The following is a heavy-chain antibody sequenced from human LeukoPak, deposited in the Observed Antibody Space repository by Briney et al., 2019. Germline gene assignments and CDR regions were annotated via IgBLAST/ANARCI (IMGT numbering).Heavy chain of an antibody. Sequence: SETLSLTCTVSGYSISTGYYWDWIRQPPGKGLEWIGEINHSGSTNYNPSLKSRVTISVDTSKNQFSLKLSSVTAADTAVYYCARRRQQWLKPFDYWGQGTLVTVSS. CDR2: INHSGST. D-gene: IGHD6-19*01. CDR1: GYSISTGYY. V-gene: IGHV4-38-2*02. CDR3: ARRRQQWLKPFDY. J-gene: IGHJ4*02.